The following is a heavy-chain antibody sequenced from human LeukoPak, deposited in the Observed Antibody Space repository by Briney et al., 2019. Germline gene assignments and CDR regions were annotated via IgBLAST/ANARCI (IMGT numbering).Heavy chain of an antibody. CDR2: ISSSGSTI. CDR3: ARGALGMSGRIVDAFDI. CDR1: GFTFSDYY. J-gene: IGHJ3*02. V-gene: IGHV3-11*04. D-gene: IGHD1-14*01. Sequence: PGGSLRLSCAASGFTFSDYYMSWIRQAPGKGLEWVSYISSSGSTIYFADSVKGRFTISRDNAKNSLCLQMNSLRAEDTAVYYCARGALGMSGRIVDAFDIWGQGTRVTVSS.